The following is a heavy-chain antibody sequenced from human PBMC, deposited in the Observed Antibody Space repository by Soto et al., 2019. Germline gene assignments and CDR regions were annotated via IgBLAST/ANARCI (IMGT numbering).Heavy chain of an antibody. CDR1: GGTFNSYV. CDR2: IISIFGTP. J-gene: IGHJ4*02. Sequence: SVKVSCKASGGTFNSYVFNWVRQAPGQGLEWMGGIISIFGTPNYGQKFQGRVTITADESTSTGFMELSSLTSEDTAIYYCARDLGSGYDPGDYWGQGTLVTVS. D-gene: IGHD5-12*01. V-gene: IGHV1-69*13. CDR3: ARDLGSGYDPGDY.